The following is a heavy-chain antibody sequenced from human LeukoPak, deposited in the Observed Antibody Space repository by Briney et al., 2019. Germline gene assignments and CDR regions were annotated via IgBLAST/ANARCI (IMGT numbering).Heavy chain of an antibody. CDR3: ATDSSGYYGLDY. D-gene: IGHD3-22*01. Sequence: PGGSLRLSCAASGFSVSSNYMSWVRQAPGKGLEWVSVIYSGGRTYYADSVKGRFSISRDNSKNTLHLQMNSLRAEDTAVYYCATDSSGYYGLDYWDQGTLVTVSS. CDR2: IYSGGRT. J-gene: IGHJ4*02. V-gene: IGHV3-53*01. CDR1: GFSVSSNY.